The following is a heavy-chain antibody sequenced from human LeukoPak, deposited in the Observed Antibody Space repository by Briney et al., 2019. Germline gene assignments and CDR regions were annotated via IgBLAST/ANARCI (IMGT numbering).Heavy chain of an antibody. J-gene: IGHJ4*02. Sequence: GGSLRLSCAASGFTFSSFWMTWVRQAPGKGLEWVANIKQDGSEKYYVDSVRGRFTISRDNATNSLCLQMNSLRAEDTAVYYCARDLTYFDYWGQGTLVTVSS. CDR3: ARDLTYFDY. V-gene: IGHV3-7*01. CDR2: IKQDGSEK. CDR1: GFTFSSFW. D-gene: IGHD4/OR15-4a*01.